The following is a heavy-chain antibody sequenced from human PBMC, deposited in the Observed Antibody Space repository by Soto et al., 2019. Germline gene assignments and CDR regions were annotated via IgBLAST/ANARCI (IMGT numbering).Heavy chain of an antibody. CDR3: ATNSGSI. Sequence: GGSLRLSCAASGFTFDDYAMHWVRQAPGKGLEWVSGISWNSGSIGYADSVKGRFTISRDNAKNSLYLQMNSLRAEDTALYYCATNSGSIWGQGTMVTVSS. V-gene: IGHV3-9*01. D-gene: IGHD1-26*01. CDR2: ISWNSGSI. J-gene: IGHJ3*02. CDR1: GFTFDDYA.